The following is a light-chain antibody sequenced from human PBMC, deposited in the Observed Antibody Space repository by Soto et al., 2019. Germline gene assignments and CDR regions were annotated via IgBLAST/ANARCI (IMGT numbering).Light chain of an antibody. J-gene: IGLJ2*01. CDR1: DSNIGNNY. CDR2: RND. V-gene: IGLV1-47*01. Sequence: QSVLTQPPSVSGTPGQRVTISCSGSDSNIGNNYVYWYRQLSGTAPKLLIYRNDKRPSGVPDSFSGSKSGTSASLAISGLRSEDEAAYFCAVWDDSLTSVVFGGGTKLTVL. CDR3: AVWDDSLTSVV.